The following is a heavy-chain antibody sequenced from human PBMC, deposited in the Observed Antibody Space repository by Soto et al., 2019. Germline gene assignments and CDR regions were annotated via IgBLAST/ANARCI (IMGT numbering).Heavy chain of an antibody. V-gene: IGHV3-11*01. J-gene: IGHJ4*02. CDR1: GFTFSDYY. D-gene: IGHD3-10*01. CDR2: ISSSGSTI. Sequence: GGSLRLSCAASGFTFSDYYMSWIRQAPGKGLEWVSYISSSGSTIYYADSVKGRFTISRDNAKNSLYLQMNSLRAEDTAVYYCARGGIYGSGSYYNTGYDYWGQGTLVTVSS. CDR3: ARGGIYGSGSYYNTGYDY.